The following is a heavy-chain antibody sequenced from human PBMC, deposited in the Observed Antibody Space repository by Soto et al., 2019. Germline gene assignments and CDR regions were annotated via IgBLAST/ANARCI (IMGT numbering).Heavy chain of an antibody. V-gene: IGHV3-30*18. J-gene: IGHJ6*02. Sequence: GGSLRLSCAASGFTFSSYGMHWVRQAPGKGLEWVAVISYDGSNKYYADSVKGRFTISRDNSKNTLYLQMNSLRAEDTAVYYCAKDLRYSSSSAESRDYYYGMDVWGQGTTVTVSS. CDR3: AKDLRYSSSSAESRDYYYGMDV. CDR1: GFTFSSYG. D-gene: IGHD6-6*01. CDR2: ISYDGSNK.